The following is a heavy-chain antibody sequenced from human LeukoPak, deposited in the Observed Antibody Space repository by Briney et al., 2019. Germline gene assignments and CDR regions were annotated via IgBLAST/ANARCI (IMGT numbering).Heavy chain of an antibody. CDR2: IKEDGSQI. D-gene: IGHD1/OR15-1a*01. CDR1: GFTFRDYW. Sequence: GGSLRLSCVASGFTFRDYWRTWVRQAPGKGLEWVANIKEDGSQINHVDSVKGRFTISRDNAKNSLYLQMNSLRVEDTAVYYCAKHKIAWRTFDCWGQGTLVTVSS. V-gene: IGHV3-7*01. CDR3: AKHKIAWRTFDC. J-gene: IGHJ4*02.